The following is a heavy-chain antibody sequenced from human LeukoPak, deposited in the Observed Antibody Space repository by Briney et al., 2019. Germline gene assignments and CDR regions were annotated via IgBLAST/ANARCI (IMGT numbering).Heavy chain of an antibody. CDR3: ARVYYDSGSYPMDV. J-gene: IGHJ6*02. V-gene: IGHV3-21*01. D-gene: IGHD3-10*01. CDR2: ISSSSSYI. CDR1: GFTSSSHR. Sequence: GGSLRLSCAASGFTSSSHRMNWVRQAPGKGLEWVSSISSSSSYIYYADSLKGRFTISRDNAKSSLYLQMNSLRVEDTAVYYCARVYYDSGSYPMDVWGQGTTVTVSS.